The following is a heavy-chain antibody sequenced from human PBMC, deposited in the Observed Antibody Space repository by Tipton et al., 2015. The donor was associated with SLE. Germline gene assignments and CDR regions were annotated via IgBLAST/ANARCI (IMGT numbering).Heavy chain of an antibody. CDR2: VYFTGST. D-gene: IGHD3-22*01. V-gene: IGHV4-39*07. CDR3: TRGPVGSGYYSSSDAFDF. Sequence: TLSLTCNVSGGSTSSKSYYWAWIRQPPGKGLEWIGSVYFTGSTYYQSSLKSRVTISIDTSKNQIFLKLTSVTAADTAVYFCTRGPVGSGYYSSSDAFDFWGQGTMVTVSS. CDR1: GGSTSSKSYY. J-gene: IGHJ3*01.